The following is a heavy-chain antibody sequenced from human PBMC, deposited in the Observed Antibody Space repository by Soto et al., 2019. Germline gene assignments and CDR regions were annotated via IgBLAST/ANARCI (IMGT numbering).Heavy chain of an antibody. J-gene: IGHJ4*02. D-gene: IGHD3-10*01. V-gene: IGHV4-39*01. CDR1: GGSVSSGSYY. CDR2: IYYSGST. Sequence: SETLSLTCTVSGGSVSSGSYYWGWIRQPPGKGLEWIGSIYYSGSTYYNPSLKSRVTISVDTSKNQFSLKLSSVTAADTAVYYCASYGSGSYYNLKGPYWGQGTLVTVSS. CDR3: ASYGSGSYYNLKGPY.